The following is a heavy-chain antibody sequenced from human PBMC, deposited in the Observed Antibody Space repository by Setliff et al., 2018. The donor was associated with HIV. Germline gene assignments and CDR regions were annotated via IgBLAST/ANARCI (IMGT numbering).Heavy chain of an antibody. J-gene: IGHJ5*02. V-gene: IGHV3-66*01. CDR1: GFTFSYYE. CDR2: IYSGGST. Sequence: GGSLRLSCAASGFTFSYYEMSWVRQAPGKGLEWVSLIYSGGSTYYADSAKGRFTISRDNSKNTLYLQMNSLRAEDTAVYYRARVHITMLRGVTGWFDPWGQGTLVTVSS. D-gene: IGHD3-10*01. CDR3: ARVHITMLRGVTGWFDP.